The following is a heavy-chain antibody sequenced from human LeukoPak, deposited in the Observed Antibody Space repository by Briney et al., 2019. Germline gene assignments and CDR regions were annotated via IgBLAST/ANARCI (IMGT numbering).Heavy chain of an antibody. CDR3: ATETWYFAS. CDR2: VDPKSGGT. CDR1: GYTFTDHH. J-gene: IGHJ4*02. D-gene: IGHD1-14*01. Sequence: ASVKVSCKTSGYTFTDHHMHWVRQAPGQGLEWMRRVDPKSGGTIYAQNFQGRVAMTSDTSTSTASMEVSSLKSDDTAVYYCATETWYFASWGQGTLVTVSS. V-gene: IGHV1-2*02.